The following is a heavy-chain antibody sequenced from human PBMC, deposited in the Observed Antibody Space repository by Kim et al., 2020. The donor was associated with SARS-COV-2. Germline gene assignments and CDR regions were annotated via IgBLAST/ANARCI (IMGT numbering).Heavy chain of an antibody. J-gene: IGHJ5*02. CDR3: ARNVGSQAGGVAP. V-gene: IGHV3-53*01. D-gene: IGHD3-10*01. Sequence: YYAESVKGRVTIASDKDKTTLYLQMHSRRAEDTAVYYCARNVGSQAGGVAPWGQGTLVTVSS.